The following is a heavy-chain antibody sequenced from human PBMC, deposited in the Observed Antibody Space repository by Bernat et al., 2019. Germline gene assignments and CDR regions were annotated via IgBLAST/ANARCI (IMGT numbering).Heavy chain of an antibody. CDR1: GGSFSGYY. Sequence: VQLQQWGAGLLKPSETLSLTCAVYGGSFSGYYWSWIRQPPGKGLEWIGEINHSGSTNYNPSLKSRVTISVDTSKNQFSLKLSSVTAADTAVYYCARGLYSYGPNWFDPWGQGTLVTVSS. CDR3: ARGLYSYGPNWFDP. V-gene: IGHV4-34*01. J-gene: IGHJ5*02. D-gene: IGHD5-18*01. CDR2: INHSGST.